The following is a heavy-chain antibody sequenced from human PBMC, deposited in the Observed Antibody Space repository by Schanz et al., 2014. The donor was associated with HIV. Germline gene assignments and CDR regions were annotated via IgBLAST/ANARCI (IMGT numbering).Heavy chain of an antibody. D-gene: IGHD3-10*01. CDR1: GFTITSYG. V-gene: IGHV3-23*01. J-gene: IGHJ6*02. CDR3: AKIRGTRGAYDGMDV. CDR2: ISAGVGTA. Sequence: EVQLLQSGGGLVQPGGSLRLSCAVSGFTITSYGMSWVRQAPGKGLEWVSTISAGVGTASYADSVKGRFTISRDNSKNTMFLQMNSLRVEDTAIYYCAKIRGTRGAYDGMDVWGQGTTVTVSS.